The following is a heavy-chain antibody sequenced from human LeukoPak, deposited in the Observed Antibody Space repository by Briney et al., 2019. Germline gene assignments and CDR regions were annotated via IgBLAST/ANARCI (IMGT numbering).Heavy chain of an antibody. Sequence: GASVKVSCKASGYTFTGYYIHWVRQAPGQGLEWMGWISPNSGDTNYAQKFQGRVTMTRDTSISTTYMELTRLSSDDTAVYYCARVSASSSDTAFDYWGQGTLVTVSS. D-gene: IGHD6-25*01. CDR1: GYTFTGYY. V-gene: IGHV1-2*02. CDR3: ARVSASSSDTAFDY. J-gene: IGHJ4*02. CDR2: ISPNSGDT.